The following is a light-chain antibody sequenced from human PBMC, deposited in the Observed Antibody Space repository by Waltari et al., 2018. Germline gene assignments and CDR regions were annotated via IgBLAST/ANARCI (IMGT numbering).Light chain of an antibody. Sequence: EIVLTQSPGTLSLFPGERATFSCGASQSVSSDYLAWYQQRPGQAPRLLIYGASRRPAGIPDRFSGSGSGTDFTLTITRLEAEDFAVYYCQQYGTSPRTFGQGTKVEIK. CDR2: GAS. J-gene: IGKJ1*01. CDR1: QSVSSDY. V-gene: IGKV3-20*01. CDR3: QQYGTSPRT.